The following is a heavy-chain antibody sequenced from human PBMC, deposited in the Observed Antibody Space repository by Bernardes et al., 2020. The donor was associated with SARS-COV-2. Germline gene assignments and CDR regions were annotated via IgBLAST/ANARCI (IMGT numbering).Heavy chain of an antibody. D-gene: IGHD3-9*01. Sequence: GGSLRLSCAASGFTFSTYSMNWVRQAPGKGLEWISSINTRSTHIYYADSVKGRFTISSDSVKNSLYLQMNSLRVEDTAVYYCARNGGGDILRIGWLDPWGQGTLVTVSS. CDR1: GFTFSTYS. J-gene: IGHJ5*02. CDR3: ARNGGGDILRIGWLDP. CDR2: INTRSTHI. V-gene: IGHV3-21*01.